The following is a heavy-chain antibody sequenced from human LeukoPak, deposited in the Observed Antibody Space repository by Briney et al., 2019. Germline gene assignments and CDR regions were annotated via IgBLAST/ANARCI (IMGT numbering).Heavy chain of an antibody. CDR1: GFTFDDYA. J-gene: IGHJ6*02. V-gene: IGHV3-9*01. D-gene: IGHD3-10*01. Sequence: GGSLRLSCAASGFTFDDYAMHWVRQAPGKGLEWVSGISWKSGSIGYADSVKGRFTISRDNAKNSLYLQMDSLRDEDTALYYCAKDIYYGSGKDYYYGMDVWGQGTTVTVSS. CDR3: AKDIYYGSGKDYYYGMDV. CDR2: ISWKSGSI.